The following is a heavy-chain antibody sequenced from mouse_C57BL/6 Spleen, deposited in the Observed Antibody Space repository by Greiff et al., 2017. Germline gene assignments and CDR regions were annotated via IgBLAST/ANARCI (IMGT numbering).Heavy chain of an antibody. V-gene: IGHV5-16*01. CDR3: ARDPSNYYGSSYLYFDV. J-gene: IGHJ1*03. D-gene: IGHD1-1*01. Sequence: EVKLVESEGGLVQPGSSMKLSCTASGFTFSDYYMAWVRQVPEKGLEWVANINYDGSSTYYLDSLKSRFIISRDNAKNILYLQMSSLKSEDTATYYCARDPSNYYGSSYLYFDVWGTGTTVTVSS. CDR1: GFTFSDYY. CDR2: INYDGSST.